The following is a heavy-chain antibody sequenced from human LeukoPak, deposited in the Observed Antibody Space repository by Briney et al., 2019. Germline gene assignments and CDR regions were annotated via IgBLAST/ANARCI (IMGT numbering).Heavy chain of an antibody. V-gene: IGHV5-51*01. D-gene: IGHD3-10*01. Sequence: GESLKIACKGPGYSFTSYWIGWVRQMPGKGLEWMGIIYPGDSDTRYSPSFQGQVTISADKSISTAYLQWSSLKASDTAMYYCARRSGEYYGSGSYYPFDYWGQGTLVTVSS. CDR2: IYPGDSDT. CDR1: GYSFTSYW. CDR3: ARRSGEYYGSGSYYPFDY. J-gene: IGHJ4*02.